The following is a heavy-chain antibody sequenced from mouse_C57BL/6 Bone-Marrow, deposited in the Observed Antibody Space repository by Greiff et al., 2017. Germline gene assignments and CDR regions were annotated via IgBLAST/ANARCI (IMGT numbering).Heavy chain of an antibody. CDR2: IYPRSGNT. V-gene: IGHV1-81*01. CDR3: ASSIYYGLDY. CDR1: GYTFTSYG. Sequence: LVESGAELARPGASVKLSCKASGYTFTSYGISWVKQRTGQGLEWIGEIYPRSGNTYYNEKFKGKDTLTADKSSSTAYMELRSRTSEDSAVYFCASSIYYGLDYWGQGTTLTVSS. D-gene: IGHD1-1*01. J-gene: IGHJ2*01.